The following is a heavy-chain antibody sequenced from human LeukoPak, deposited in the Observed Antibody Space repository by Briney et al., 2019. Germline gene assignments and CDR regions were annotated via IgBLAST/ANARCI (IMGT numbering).Heavy chain of an antibody. J-gene: IGHJ4*02. V-gene: IGHV3-21*01. Sequence: GGSLRLSCAASGFTFSSYSMNWVRQAPGKGLEWVSSISSSSSYIYYADSVMGRFTISRDNAKNSLYLQMNSLRAEDTAVYYCARVGGFIVATITNYFDYWGQGTLVTVSS. D-gene: IGHD5-12*01. CDR2: ISSSSSYI. CDR1: GFTFSSYS. CDR3: ARVGGFIVATITNYFDY.